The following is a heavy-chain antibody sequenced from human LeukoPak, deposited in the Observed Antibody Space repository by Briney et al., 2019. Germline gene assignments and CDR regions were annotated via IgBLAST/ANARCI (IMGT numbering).Heavy chain of an antibody. Sequence: PGGSLRLSCAASGFTFSSYGMYWVRQAPGKGLEWVAVISYDGSNKYYADSVKGRFTISRDNSKNTLYLQMNSLRAEDTALYYCVKASSSSPQYNWFDAWGQGTLVTVSS. CDR1: GFTFSSYG. CDR2: ISYDGSNK. J-gene: IGHJ5*02. CDR3: VKASSSSPQYNWFDA. D-gene: IGHD6-6*01. V-gene: IGHV3-30*18.